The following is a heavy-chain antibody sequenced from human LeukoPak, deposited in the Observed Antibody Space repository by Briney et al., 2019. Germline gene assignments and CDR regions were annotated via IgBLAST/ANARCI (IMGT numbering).Heavy chain of an antibody. D-gene: IGHD2-21*01. J-gene: IGHJ4*02. CDR2: ISAYNGKT. CDR3: ARDLFHPDDY. V-gene: IGHV1-18*01. Sequence: ASVKVSCKASGYTFTSYGISWVRQAPAQGLEGMGWISAYNGKTNYAQKIQGRVTMTTETSTSTAYIELRSLRSDDTAVYYCARDLFHPDDYWGQGSLVSVCS. CDR1: GYTFTSYG.